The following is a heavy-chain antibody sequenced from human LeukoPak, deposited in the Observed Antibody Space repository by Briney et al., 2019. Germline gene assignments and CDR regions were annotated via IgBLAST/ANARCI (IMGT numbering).Heavy chain of an antibody. CDR3: ARDTGYFGPGGFDY. J-gene: IGHJ4*02. D-gene: IGHD3-10*01. Sequence: KASETLSLXCTVSGGSISGAYWSWSRQPAGKGLECIGRIHTSGSTKYNPSLKSRISMSVDTSENQISLKLSSITAADTAVYYCARDTGYFGPGGFDYWGQGTLVTVSS. V-gene: IGHV4-4*07. CDR1: GGSISGAY. CDR2: IHTSGST.